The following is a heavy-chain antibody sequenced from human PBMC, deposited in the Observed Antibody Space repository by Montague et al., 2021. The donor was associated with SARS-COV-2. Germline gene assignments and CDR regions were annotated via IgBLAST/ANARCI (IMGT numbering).Heavy chain of an antibody. V-gene: IGHV4-39*01. CDR2: IYNSGTT. Sequence: SETLSLTCTVSGDSTSCPNCYWGWIRQAPGKGLDWIGTIYNSGTTYYXSSLKSRLTISIDTSKNQFSLKLTSVTAADTAVYYCARHRNYGDHSLDNWFHPWGQGTLVTVSS. CDR1: GDSTSCPNCY. J-gene: IGHJ5*02. CDR3: ARHRNYGDHSLDNWFHP. D-gene: IGHD4-17*01.